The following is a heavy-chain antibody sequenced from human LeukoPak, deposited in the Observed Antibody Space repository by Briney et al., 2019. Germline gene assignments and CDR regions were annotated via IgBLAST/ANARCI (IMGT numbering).Heavy chain of an antibody. CDR3: AKDGLLGYCNSYIDY. J-gene: IGHJ4*02. Sequence: GGSLRLSCAASGFTFSTYCMHWVRQAPGKGLEWVAVISYDGSNKYYADSVKGRFTISRDNSKNTMYLQMNSLRAEDTAVYFCAKDGLLGYCNSYIDYWGQGTLVTVSS. V-gene: IGHV3-30*18. CDR1: GFTFSTYC. D-gene: IGHD4-11*01. CDR2: ISYDGSNK.